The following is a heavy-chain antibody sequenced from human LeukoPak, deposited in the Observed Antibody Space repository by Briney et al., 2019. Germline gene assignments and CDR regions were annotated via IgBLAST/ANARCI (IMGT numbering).Heavy chain of an antibody. D-gene: IGHD3-10*01. J-gene: IGHJ4*02. Sequence: GRSLRLSCAASGFTFSSYAMSWVRQAPGKGLEWVSAISGSGGSTYYADSVKGRFTISRDNSKNTLYLQMNSLRAEDTAVYYCAKIPSMVRGAEVYWGQGTLVTVSS. CDR2: ISGSGGST. CDR3: AKIPSMVRGAEVY. V-gene: IGHV3-23*01. CDR1: GFTFSSYA.